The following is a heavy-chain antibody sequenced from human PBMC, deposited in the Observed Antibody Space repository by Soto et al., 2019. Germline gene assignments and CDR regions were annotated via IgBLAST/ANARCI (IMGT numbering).Heavy chain of an antibody. J-gene: IGHJ6*02. CDR3: ARDACSRGSCYSNYYYGMDV. D-gene: IGHD2-15*01. V-gene: IGHV4-31*03. CDR2: IYYSGST. Sequence: QVQLQESGPGLVKPSQTLSLTCTVSGGSISSGGYYWSWIRQHPGKGLEWIGYIYYSGSTYYNPSLKSRVTISVDTSKNQFSLKLSSVTAADTAVYYCARDACSRGSCYSNYYYGMDVWGQGTTVTVSS. CDR1: GGSISSGGYY.